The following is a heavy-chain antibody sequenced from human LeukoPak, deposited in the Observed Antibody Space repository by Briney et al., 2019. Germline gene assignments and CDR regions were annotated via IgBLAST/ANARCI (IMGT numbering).Heavy chain of an antibody. CDR1: GVSISRSNNY. CDR3: ARLIGVVYFGSGSNGSGSFEP. J-gene: IGHJ5*02. CDR2: IFYSGST. Sequence: SETLSLTYTVSGVSISRSNNYWVWIRQPPGKGLEWIGSIFYSGSTYYNPSLKSRVTISVDTSKNQFSLKLSSLTAADTAVYFCARLIGVVYFGSGSNGSGSFEPWGEGTLVIVSS. D-gene: IGHD3-10*01. V-gene: IGHV4-39*01.